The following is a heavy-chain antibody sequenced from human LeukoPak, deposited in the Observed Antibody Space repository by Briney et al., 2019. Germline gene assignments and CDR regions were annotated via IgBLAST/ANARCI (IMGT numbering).Heavy chain of an antibody. J-gene: IGHJ4*02. D-gene: IGHD6-13*01. CDR3: ARDTRPSSSWSNIYFDY. CDR2: INTYNGNT. V-gene: IGHV1-18*01. CDR1: GYIFTSYG. Sequence: ASVKVSCKASGYIFTSYGISWVRQAPGQGLEWMGWINTYNGNTNYAQKLQGRVTMTTDTSTSTVYMELRSLRSDDTAVYYCARDTRPSSSWSNIYFDYWGQGTLVTVSS.